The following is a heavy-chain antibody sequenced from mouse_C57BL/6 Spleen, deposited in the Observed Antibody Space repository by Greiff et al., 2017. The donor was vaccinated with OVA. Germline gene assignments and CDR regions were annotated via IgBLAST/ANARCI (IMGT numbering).Heavy chain of an antibody. CDR3: AIGTSITTIVA. CDR1: GYTFTSYW. CDR2: LHPSDSDT. J-gene: IGHJ2*01. V-gene: IGHV1-74*01. Sequence: QVQLQQPGAELVKPGASVKVSCKASGYTFTSYWMHWVKQRPGQGLEWIGRLHPSDSDTNYNQQFKGTATLTVDKSSSTAYMQLSSLTSEDSAVYYCAIGTSITTIVAWGQGTTLTVSS. D-gene: IGHD1-1*01.